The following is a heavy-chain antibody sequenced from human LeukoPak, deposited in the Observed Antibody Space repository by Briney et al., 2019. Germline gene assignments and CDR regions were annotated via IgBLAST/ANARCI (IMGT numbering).Heavy chain of an antibody. CDR2: INPNSGGT. J-gene: IGHJ4*02. D-gene: IGHD3-22*01. Sequence: ASVKVSCKASGYTFTGYYMHWVRQAPGQGLEWMGWINPNSGGTNYAQKFQGRVTMTRDTSISTAYMELSRLRSDDTAVYYCARDSSGYYYFDYWGQGTLVTVSS. V-gene: IGHV1-2*02. CDR3: ARDSSGYYYFDY. CDR1: GYTFTGYY.